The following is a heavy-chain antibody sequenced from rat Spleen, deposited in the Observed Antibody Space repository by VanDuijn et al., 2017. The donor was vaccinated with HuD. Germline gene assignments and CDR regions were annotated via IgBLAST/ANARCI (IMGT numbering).Heavy chain of an antibody. J-gene: IGHJ2*01. CDR2: ISYDGGST. D-gene: IGHD1-10*01. V-gene: IGHV5-20*01. Sequence: EVRLVESGGGLVQPGRSLKVSCAASGFTFSDYYMAWVRQAPKKGLEWVASISYDGGSTYYRDSVKGRFTISRDKAKSSLYLQMDSLRSEDTATYYCTTGNNLFDYWGQGVMVTVSS. CDR3: TTGNNLFDY. CDR1: GFTFSDYY.